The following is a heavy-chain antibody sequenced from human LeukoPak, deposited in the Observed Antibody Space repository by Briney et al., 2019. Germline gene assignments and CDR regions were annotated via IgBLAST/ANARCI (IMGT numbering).Heavy chain of an antibody. CDR3: ARGGFGVVTLDAFDI. Sequence: YPSETLSLTCTVSGGSISSYYWSWIRQPPGKGLEWIGYIYYSGSTNYNPSLKSRVTISVDTSKNQFSLKLSSVTAADTAVYYCARGGFGVVTLDAFDIWGQGTMVTVSS. V-gene: IGHV4-59*01. J-gene: IGHJ3*02. CDR1: GGSISSYY. D-gene: IGHD3-3*01. CDR2: IYYSGST.